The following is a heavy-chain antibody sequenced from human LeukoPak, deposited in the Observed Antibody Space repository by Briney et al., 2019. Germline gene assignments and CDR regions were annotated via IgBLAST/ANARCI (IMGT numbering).Heavy chain of an antibody. Sequence: GGSLRLSCAASGFTFNTYEMNWVRQAPGKGLEWVAVVSYDGTDKYYADSVKGRFTISRDNSKNTLYLQMNSLKTEDTAVYYCTTSNGLTAPGPLLKGWFDPWGQGTLVTVSS. J-gene: IGHJ5*02. CDR2: VSYDGTDK. CDR3: TTSNGLTAPGPLLKGWFDP. V-gene: IGHV3-30-3*01. D-gene: IGHD6-13*01. CDR1: GFTFNTYE.